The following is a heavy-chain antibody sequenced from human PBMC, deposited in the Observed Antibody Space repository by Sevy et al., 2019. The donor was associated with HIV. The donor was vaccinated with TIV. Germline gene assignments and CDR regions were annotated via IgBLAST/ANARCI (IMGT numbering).Heavy chain of an antibody. CDR3: ASGYSSSFDY. CDR1: GFTFSSYS. D-gene: IGHD6-13*01. V-gene: IGHV3-21*01. J-gene: IGHJ4*02. CDR2: ISSSSSYI. Sequence: LSLTCAASGFTFSSYSMNWVRQAPGKGLEWVSSISSSSSYIYYADSVKGRFIISRDNAKNSLYLQMNSLRAEDTAVYYCASGYSSSFDYWGQGTLVTVSS.